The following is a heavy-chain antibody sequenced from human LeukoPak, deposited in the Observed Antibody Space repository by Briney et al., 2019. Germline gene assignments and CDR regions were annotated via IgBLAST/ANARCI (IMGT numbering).Heavy chain of an antibody. V-gene: IGHV3-30*02. D-gene: IGHD1-26*01. Sequence: GGSLRLSCAASGFTFSSYDMHWVRQAPGKGLEWVAFIRYDGSNKYYADSVKGRFTISRDNSKNTLYLQMNSLRAEDTAVYYCAKGGQYEWELLRSQVPFDYWGQGTLVTVSS. CDR2: IRYDGSNK. CDR1: GFTFSSYD. J-gene: IGHJ4*02. CDR3: AKGGQYEWELLRSQVPFDY.